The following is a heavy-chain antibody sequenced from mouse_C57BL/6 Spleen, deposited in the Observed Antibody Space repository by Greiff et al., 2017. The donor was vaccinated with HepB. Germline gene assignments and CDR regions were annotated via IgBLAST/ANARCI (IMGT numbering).Heavy chain of an antibody. D-gene: IGHD2-3*01. Sequence: EVQVVESGGGLVKPGGSLKLSCAASGFTFSDYGMHWVRQAPEKGLEWVAYISSGSSTIYYADTVKGRFTISRDNAKYTLFLQMTSLRSEDTAMYYCARNDGYYWYFDVWGTGTTVTVSS. CDR1: GFTFSDYG. CDR3: ARNDGYYWYFDV. J-gene: IGHJ1*03. V-gene: IGHV5-17*01. CDR2: ISSGSSTI.